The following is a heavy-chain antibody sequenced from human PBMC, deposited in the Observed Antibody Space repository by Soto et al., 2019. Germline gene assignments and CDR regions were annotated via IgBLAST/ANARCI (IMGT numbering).Heavy chain of an antibody. CDR3: ARVGSTTYYYYGMDV. Sequence: SLKISCKGSGYSFTSYWIGWVRQMPGKGLEWMGIIYPGDSDTRYSPSFQGQVTISADKSISTAYLQWSSLKASDTAMYYCARVGSTTYYYYGMDVWGQGTTVTVSS. D-gene: IGHD4-17*01. V-gene: IGHV5-51*01. CDR2: IYPGDSDT. CDR1: GYSFTSYW. J-gene: IGHJ6*02.